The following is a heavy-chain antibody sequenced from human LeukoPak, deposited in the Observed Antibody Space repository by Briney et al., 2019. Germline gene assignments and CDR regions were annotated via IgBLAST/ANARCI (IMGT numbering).Heavy chain of an antibody. D-gene: IGHD3-3*01. CDR1: GFTFSSYA. V-gene: IGHV3-23*01. CDR3: AKETRIITIFEALDY. Sequence: GGSLRLSCAASGFTFSSYAMSWVRQAPGKGLEWVSAISGSGGSTYYADSGKGRFTISRDNSKNTLYLQMNSLRAEDTAVYYCAKETRIITIFEALDYWGQGTLVTVSS. J-gene: IGHJ4*02. CDR2: ISGSGGST.